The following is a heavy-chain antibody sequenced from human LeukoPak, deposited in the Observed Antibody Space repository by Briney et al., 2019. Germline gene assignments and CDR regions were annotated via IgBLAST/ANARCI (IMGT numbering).Heavy chain of an antibody. CDR2: ISAYNGNT. CDR3: ARVAGNAGLGAFDI. J-gene: IGHJ3*02. V-gene: IGHV1-18*01. CDR1: GYTFTSYG. D-gene: IGHD4-23*01. Sequence: ASVKVSCKASGYTFTSYGISWVRQAPGQGLEWMGWISAYNGNTNYAQKLQGRVTMTTDTSTSTAYMELSRLRSDDTAVYYCARVAGNAGLGAFDIWGQGTIVTVSS.